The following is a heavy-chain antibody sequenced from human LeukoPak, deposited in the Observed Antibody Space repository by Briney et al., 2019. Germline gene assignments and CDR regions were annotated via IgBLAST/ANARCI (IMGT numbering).Heavy chain of an antibody. CDR3: ARGQRRRYSYGLGGFDY. J-gene: IGHJ4*02. D-gene: IGHD5-18*01. CDR1: GFTFSSYW. CDR2: INSDGSST. V-gene: IGHV3-74*01. Sequence: PGGSLRLSCAASGFTFSSYWMHWVRQAPGKGLVWVSRINSDGSSTSYADSVKGRFTISRDNAKNTLYLQMNSLRAEDTAVYYCARGQRRRYSYGLGGFDYWGQGTLVTVSS.